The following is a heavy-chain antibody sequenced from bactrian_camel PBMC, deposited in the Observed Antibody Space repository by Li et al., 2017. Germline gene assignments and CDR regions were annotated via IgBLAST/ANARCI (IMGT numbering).Heavy chain of an antibody. CDR2: IDSSGAT. D-gene: IGHD5*01. V-gene: IGHV3S53*01. Sequence: HVQLVESGGGSVQPGTSLILSCAAVGRTYNNYVMGWFRQSPGKEREGVATIDSSGATNYAESVKGRFTITMNSVQNTVWLQMNSLLPEDTAVYYCAASWDVTAKTALETMGWVPRICRVLGPGDPGHRL. CDR3: AASWDVTAKTALETMGWVPRICRV. J-gene: IGHJ4*01. CDR1: GRTYNNYV.